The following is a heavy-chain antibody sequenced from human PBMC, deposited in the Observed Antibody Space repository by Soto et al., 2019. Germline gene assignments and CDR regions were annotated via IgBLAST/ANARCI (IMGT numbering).Heavy chain of an antibody. J-gene: IGHJ4*02. CDR3: ARSLGYCTGGTCYYYFDY. CDR1: GYTFTSYA. CDR2: TSVCNGNT. V-gene: IGHV1-18*01. D-gene: IGHD2-15*01. Sequence: GASVKVSCKASGYTFTSYAISWVRQAPGQGLEWMGRTSVCNGNTNYAQKFQGRVTMTTDTSTRTAYMELRSLRPDDTAVYYCARSLGYCTGGTCYYYFDYWGQGTLVTVSS.